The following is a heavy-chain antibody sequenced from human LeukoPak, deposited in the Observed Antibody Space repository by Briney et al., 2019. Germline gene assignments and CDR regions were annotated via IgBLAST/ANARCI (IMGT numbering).Heavy chain of an antibody. CDR1: GGSFSGYY. Sequence: SETLSLTCAVYGGSFSGYYWSWIRQPPGKGLEWIGEINHSGSTNYNPSLKSRGTISLDTSKNQLSLKLRSVTAADTAVYYCAGGNSYYDTSGYYYNYYYYMDVWGKGTTVTVSS. V-gene: IGHV4-34*01. D-gene: IGHD3-22*01. CDR2: INHSGST. J-gene: IGHJ6*03. CDR3: AGGNSYYDTSGYYYNYYYYMDV.